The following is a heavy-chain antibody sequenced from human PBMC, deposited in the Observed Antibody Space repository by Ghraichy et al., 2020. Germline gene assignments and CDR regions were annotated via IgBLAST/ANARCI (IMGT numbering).Heavy chain of an antibody. J-gene: IGHJ4*02. Sequence: ETLSLTCAAFGFTFSSYWMSWVRQAPGKGLEWVANIKQDGSEKYYVDSVKGRFTISRDNAKNSLYLQMNSLRAEDTAVYYCAREGYCSGGSCYYFDYWGQGTLVTVSS. CDR2: IKQDGSEK. CDR3: AREGYCSGGSCYYFDY. V-gene: IGHV3-7*01. D-gene: IGHD2-15*01. CDR1: GFTFSSYW.